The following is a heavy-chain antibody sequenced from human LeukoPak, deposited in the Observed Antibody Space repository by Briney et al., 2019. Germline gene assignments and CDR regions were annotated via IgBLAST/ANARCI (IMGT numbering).Heavy chain of an antibody. J-gene: IGHJ4*02. D-gene: IGHD3-22*01. CDR3: ARAAFDSIGYYLFDY. CDR1: GFSFSSYG. V-gene: IGHV3-33*01. Sequence: PGGSLRLSCAASGFSFSSYGMHWVRQAPGKGLEWVAVIWCGGTNDYYADSVKGRFTISRDNSRNTLYLQMNSLRTEDTAVYSCARAAFDSIGYYLFDYWGQGTLVTVSS. CDR2: IWCGGTND.